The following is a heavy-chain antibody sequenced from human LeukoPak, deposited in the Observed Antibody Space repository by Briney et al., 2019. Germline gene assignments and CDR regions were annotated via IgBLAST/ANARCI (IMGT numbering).Heavy chain of an antibody. CDR3: ARALGYSSSPSLEY. V-gene: IGHV3-30*03. CDR1: GFTLSNYG. CDR2: LSHDGSKK. D-gene: IGHD6-6*01. Sequence: GSLRLSCAVSGFTLSNYGMHWVRQAPGKGLEWVAILSHDGSKKYYADSVKGRFTISRDNSRNTLYLQMNGLRAEDTAVYYCARALGYSSSPSLEYWGQGTLVTVSS. J-gene: IGHJ4*02.